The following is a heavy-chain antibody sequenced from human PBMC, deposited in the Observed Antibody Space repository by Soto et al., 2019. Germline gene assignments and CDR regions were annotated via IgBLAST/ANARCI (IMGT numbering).Heavy chain of an antibody. Sequence: QVQLVESGGGVVQPGRSLRLSCAASGFTFSSYGMHWVRQAPGKGLEWVAVIWYDGSNKYYADSVKGRFTISRDNSKNPLYLQMNSLSAEDTAVYYCARAVSSRSNYYYYGMDVWGQGTTVTVSS. CDR1: GFTFSSYG. D-gene: IGHD6-13*01. J-gene: IGHJ6*02. CDR3: ARAVSSRSNYYYYGMDV. CDR2: IWYDGSNK. V-gene: IGHV3-33*01.